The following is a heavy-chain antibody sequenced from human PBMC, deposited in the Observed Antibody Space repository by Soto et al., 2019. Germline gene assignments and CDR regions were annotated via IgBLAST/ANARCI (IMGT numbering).Heavy chain of an antibody. J-gene: IGHJ6*03. Sequence: SETLSLTCAVYGGSFSGYYWSWIRQPPGKGLEWIGEINHSGSTNYNPSLKSRVAISVDTPKNQFSLKLSSVTAADTAVYYCARGLDCSSTSCYSKPPYYYYYYMDVWGKGTTVNVSS. CDR1: GGSFSGYY. D-gene: IGHD2-2*01. CDR2: INHSGST. CDR3: ARGLDCSSTSCYSKPPYYYYYYMDV. V-gene: IGHV4-34*01.